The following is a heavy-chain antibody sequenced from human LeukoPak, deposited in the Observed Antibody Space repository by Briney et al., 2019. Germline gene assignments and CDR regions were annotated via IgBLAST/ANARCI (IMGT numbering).Heavy chain of an antibody. CDR2: ISYDGSNK. D-gene: IGHD3-10*01. V-gene: IGHV3-30*18. J-gene: IGHJ4*02. CDR1: GFTFSSYG. Sequence: PGGSLRLSCAASGFTFSSYGMHWVRQAPGKGLEWVAVISYDGSNKYYADSVKGRFTISRDNSKNTLYLQMNSLRAEDTALYYCAKDVRVGEYYGSGTYLDYWGQGTLVTVSS. CDR3: AKDVRVGEYYGSGTYLDY.